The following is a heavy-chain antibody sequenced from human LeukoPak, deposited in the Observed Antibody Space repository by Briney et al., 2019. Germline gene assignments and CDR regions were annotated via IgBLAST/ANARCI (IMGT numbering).Heavy chain of an antibody. CDR1: GFTFSSYA. V-gene: IGHV3-30-3*01. J-gene: IGHJ4*02. CDR2: ISYDGSNK. D-gene: IGHD3-22*01. Sequence: SGGSLRLSCAASGFTFSSYAMHWVRQAPGKGLEWVAVISYDGSNKYYADSVKGRFTISRDNSKNTLYLQMNSLRAEDTAVYYCARISYGANYYDSSGYYPFDDWGQGTLVTVSS. CDR3: ARISYGANYYDSSGYYPFDD.